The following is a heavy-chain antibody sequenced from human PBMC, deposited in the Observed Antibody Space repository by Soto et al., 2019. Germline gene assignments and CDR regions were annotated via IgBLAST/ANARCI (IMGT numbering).Heavy chain of an antibody. CDR1: GGSISSYY. J-gene: IGHJ4*02. Sequence: QVQLQESGPGLVKPSETLSLTCTVSGGSISSYYWSWIRQPPGKGLELVGYIYYSGSTNYNPSLKSRVTISVDTSKNQFSLTLSSVTAADTAVYYCARAPRGNYGYPSYFDYWGQGTLVTVSS. CDR2: IYYSGST. D-gene: IGHD3-10*01. CDR3: ARAPRGNYGYPSYFDY. V-gene: IGHV4-59*01.